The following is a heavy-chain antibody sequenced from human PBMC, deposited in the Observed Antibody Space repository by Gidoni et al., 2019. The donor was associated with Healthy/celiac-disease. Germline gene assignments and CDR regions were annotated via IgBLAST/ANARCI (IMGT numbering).Heavy chain of an antibody. CDR2: ISSSGSTI. Sequence: EVQLVESGGGLVQPGGSLRLSCAASGSPFSSYEMNWVRQAPGKGLEWVSYISSSGSTIYYADSVKGRFTISRDNAKNSLYLQMNSLRAEDTAVYYCARDRSGFELRAFFDYWGQGTLVTVSS. J-gene: IGHJ4*02. V-gene: IGHV3-48*03. CDR3: ARDRSGFELRAFFDY. CDR1: GSPFSSYE. D-gene: IGHD1-26*01.